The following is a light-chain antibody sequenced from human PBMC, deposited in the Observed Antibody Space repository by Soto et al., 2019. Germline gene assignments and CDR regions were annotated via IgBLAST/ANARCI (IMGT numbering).Light chain of an antibody. CDR3: QQADSFPIT. V-gene: IGKV1-12*01. CDR1: HGIGIW. J-gene: IGKJ5*01. Sequence: DIQMTQSPSSVSASVGDRVTITCRASHGIGIWLAWYQQKSGKASKVLIYAASSLRSGVPSRFSGSGFGTDFTLTISSLQPEDFATYYCQQADSFPITFGQGTRLEIK. CDR2: AAS.